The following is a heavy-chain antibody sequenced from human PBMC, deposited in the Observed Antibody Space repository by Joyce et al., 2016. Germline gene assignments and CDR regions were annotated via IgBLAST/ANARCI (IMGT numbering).Heavy chain of an antibody. D-gene: IGHD1-26*01. V-gene: IGHV5-51*01. CDR2: IDPGGPNP. CDR3: VRQVVGDKDY. J-gene: IGHJ4*02. Sequence: EVQLVQSGAELKKPGESLKISCEAYGYYFISYWIGWVRKMPGKGLDWMGTIDPGGPNPRYGPSFEGQVTISADKSINTAYLEWSSLKASDTAIYYCVRQVVGDKDYWGQGTLVTVSS. CDR1: GYYFISYW.